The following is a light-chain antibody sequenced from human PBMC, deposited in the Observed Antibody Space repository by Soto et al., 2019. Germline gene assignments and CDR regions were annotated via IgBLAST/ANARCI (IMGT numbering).Light chain of an antibody. CDR1: SGDVGSYNR. J-gene: IGLJ1*01. CDR3: SSYTNINTRACV. V-gene: IGLV2-14*01. Sequence: ALTQPASVSGSPGQSITISCTGTSGDVGSYNRVSWYQQHPGKAPKLIIYEVTDRPSGVSNRFSGSKSGNTASLTISGLQAEDEAEYYCSSYTNINTRACVFGTGTKVTVL. CDR2: EVT.